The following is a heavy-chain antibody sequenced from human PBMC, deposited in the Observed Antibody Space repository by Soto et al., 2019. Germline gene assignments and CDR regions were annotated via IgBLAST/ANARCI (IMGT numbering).Heavy chain of an antibody. CDR3: ASVYSDFVVEDGMYYFDY. J-gene: IGHJ4*02. V-gene: IGHV1-69*06. CDR2: IIPIFGTA. D-gene: IGHD2-15*01. CDR1: EGTFTKYA. Sequence: QVQLVQSGPEVKKPGSSVNVSCKASEGTFTKYAISWVRQAPGQGLDWMGVIIPIFGTANLAQNFQGKVTLTADKSTNTVYMQLSGLRSEDTAVYYCASVYSDFVVEDGMYYFDYWGKGTLITVSS.